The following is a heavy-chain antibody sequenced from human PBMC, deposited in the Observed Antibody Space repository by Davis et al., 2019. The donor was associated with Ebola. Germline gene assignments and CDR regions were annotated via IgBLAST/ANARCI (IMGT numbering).Heavy chain of an antibody. V-gene: IGHV3-21*04. Sequence: GGSLRLSCAASGFTFSSYSMNWVRQAPGKGLEWVSSISSSSSYIYYADSVKGRFTISRDNAKNSLYLQMNSLRAEDTGVYYCARGGVYCVSTSCYSHFDYWGQGTLVTVSS. CDR2: ISSSSSYI. CDR3: ARGGVYCVSTSCYSHFDY. D-gene: IGHD2-2*01. CDR1: GFTFSSYS. J-gene: IGHJ4*02.